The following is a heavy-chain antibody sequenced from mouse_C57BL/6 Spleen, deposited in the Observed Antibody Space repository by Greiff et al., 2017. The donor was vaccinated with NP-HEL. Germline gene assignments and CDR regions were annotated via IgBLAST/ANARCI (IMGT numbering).Heavy chain of an antibody. D-gene: IGHD1-1*01. CDR3: ARNYYGSSLKGYFDV. Sequence: QVQLKQPGAELVRPGSSVKLSCKASGYTFTSYWMHWVKQRPIQGLEWIGNIDPSDSETHYNQKFKDKATLTVDKSSSTAYMQLSSLTSEDSAVYYCARNYYGSSLKGYFDVWGTGTTVTVSS. CDR2: IDPSDSET. CDR1: GYTFTSYW. J-gene: IGHJ1*03. V-gene: IGHV1-52*01.